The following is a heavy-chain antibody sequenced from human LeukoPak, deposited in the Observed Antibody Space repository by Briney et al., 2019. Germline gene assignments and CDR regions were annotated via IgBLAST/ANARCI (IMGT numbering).Heavy chain of an antibody. J-gene: IGHJ4*02. CDR2: FDPEDGET. Sequence: GASVKVSCKVSGYTLTELSMHWVRQAPGKGLEWMGGFDPEDGETIYAQKFQGRVTMTEDTSTDTAYMELSSLRSEDTAVYYCARDLKMGYSSGRYSWGTGSSNDYWGQGTLVTVSS. CDR3: ARDLKMGYSSGRYSWGTGSSNDY. V-gene: IGHV1-24*01. CDR1: GYTLTELS. D-gene: IGHD6-19*01.